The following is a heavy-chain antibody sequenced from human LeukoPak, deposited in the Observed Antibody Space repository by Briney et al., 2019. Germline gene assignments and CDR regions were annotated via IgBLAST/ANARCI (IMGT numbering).Heavy chain of an antibody. Sequence: PSETLSLTCTVSGGSISSGGYYWSWLRQHPGKGLEWIGYIYYSGSTYYNPSLKSRVTISVDTSKNQFSLKLSSVTAADTAVYYCARGWRITMVRGVIKAFDIWGQGTMVTVSS. J-gene: IGHJ3*02. V-gene: IGHV4-31*03. CDR2: IYYSGST. CDR1: GGSISSGGYY. CDR3: ARGWRITMVRGVIKAFDI. D-gene: IGHD3-10*01.